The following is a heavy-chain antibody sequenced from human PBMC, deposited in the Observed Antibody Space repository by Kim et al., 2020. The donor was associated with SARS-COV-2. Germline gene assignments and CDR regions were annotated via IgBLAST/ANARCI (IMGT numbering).Heavy chain of an antibody. CDR1: GFTFDDYA. Sequence: GGSLRLSCAASGFTFDDYAMHWVRQAPGKGLEWVSGISWNSGSIGYADSVKGRFTISRDNAKNSLYLQMNSLRAEDTALYYCAKELYCSGSSCQSYDSPFDYWGQGTLVTVSS. J-gene: IGHJ4*02. V-gene: IGHV3-9*01. D-gene: IGHD2-15*01. CDR2: ISWNSGSI. CDR3: AKELYCSGSSCQSYDSPFDY.